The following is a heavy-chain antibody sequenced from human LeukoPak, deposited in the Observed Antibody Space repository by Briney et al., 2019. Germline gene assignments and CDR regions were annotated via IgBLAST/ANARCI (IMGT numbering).Heavy chain of an antibody. Sequence: ASVKVSCKASGGTFSSYAISWVRQAPGQGLEWMGGIIPIFGTANYAQKFQGRVTMTRDTSTSTVYMELSSLRSEDTAVYYCASGKKAYYYDSSGYYEDYWGQGTLVTVSS. CDR2: IIPIFGTA. J-gene: IGHJ4*02. D-gene: IGHD3-22*01. CDR1: GGTFSSYA. CDR3: ASGKKAYYYDSSGYYEDY. V-gene: IGHV1-69*05.